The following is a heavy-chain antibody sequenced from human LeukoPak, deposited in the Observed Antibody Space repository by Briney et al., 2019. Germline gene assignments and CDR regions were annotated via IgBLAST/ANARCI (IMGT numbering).Heavy chain of an antibody. Sequence: SETLSLTCAVYGGSFSGFYWSWIRQPAGKGLEWIGRFYTSGTPIYNPSLKSRVTILVDTSRNQFSLKLTSVTAADTAVYYCARGGIPDYWGQGILVTVSS. V-gene: IGHV4-59*10. CDR1: GGSFSGFY. D-gene: IGHD2-21*01. CDR3: ARGGIPDY. J-gene: IGHJ4*02. CDR2: FYTSGTP.